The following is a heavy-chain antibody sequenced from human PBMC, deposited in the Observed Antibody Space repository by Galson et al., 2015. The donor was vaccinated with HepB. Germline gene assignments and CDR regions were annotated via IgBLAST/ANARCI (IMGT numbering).Heavy chain of an antibody. CDR3: ARGSAVVVGYFDY. CDR1: GFTFSSYN. Sequence: SLRLSCAASGFTFSSYNMNWIRQAPGKGLEWVSSISSSSSYIYYADSVKGRFTISRDNAKISLYLQMNSLRAEDTAVYYCARGSAVVVGYFDYWGQGTLVTVSS. CDR2: ISSSSSYI. D-gene: IGHD2-15*01. J-gene: IGHJ4*02. V-gene: IGHV3-21*01.